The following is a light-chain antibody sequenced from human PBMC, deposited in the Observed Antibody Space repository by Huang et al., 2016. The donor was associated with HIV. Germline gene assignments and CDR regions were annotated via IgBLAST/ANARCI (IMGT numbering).Light chain of an antibody. Sequence: EIVLTQSPATLSLSPGERATLSYRASQSVSNYLAWYQQKPGQAPRLVISDASNRATCIPARFSGSGSGTDFTLTISSLEPEDFAVYYCQQRRNWPPYTFGPGTKLEIK. CDR3: QQRRNWPPYT. J-gene: IGKJ2*01. CDR2: DAS. CDR1: QSVSNY. V-gene: IGKV3-11*01.